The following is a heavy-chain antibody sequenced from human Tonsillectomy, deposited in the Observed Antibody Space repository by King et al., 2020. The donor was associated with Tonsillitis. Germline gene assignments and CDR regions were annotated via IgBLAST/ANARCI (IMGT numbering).Heavy chain of an antibody. J-gene: IGHJ4*02. CDR1: GFTFSNYG. V-gene: IGHV3-33*01. CDR3: ARESDCSSTDCAIDY. Sequence: QVQLVESGGGVVQPGRSLRLSGAATGFTFSNYGMHWVSQTQGEGLEWVGVIWYDGSNKYYADYVQGRFNISRDNCMNSLYLQMNSLRAEDTAVYYCARESDCSSTDCAIDYWGQGTLVTVSS. D-gene: IGHD2-2*01. CDR2: IWYDGSNK.